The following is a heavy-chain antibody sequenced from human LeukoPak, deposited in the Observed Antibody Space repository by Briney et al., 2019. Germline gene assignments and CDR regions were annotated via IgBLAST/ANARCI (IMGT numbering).Heavy chain of an antibody. Sequence: PGGSLRLSCAASGFTFSSYAMHWVRQAPGKGLEWVAVISYDGSNKYYADSVKGRFTISRDNSKNTLYLQMNSLRAEDTAVYYCARDRVSNTTPDAFDIWGQGTMVTVSS. D-gene: IGHD1-1*01. CDR1: GFTFSSYA. V-gene: IGHV3-30*14. CDR3: ARDRVSNTTPDAFDI. CDR2: ISYDGSNK. J-gene: IGHJ3*02.